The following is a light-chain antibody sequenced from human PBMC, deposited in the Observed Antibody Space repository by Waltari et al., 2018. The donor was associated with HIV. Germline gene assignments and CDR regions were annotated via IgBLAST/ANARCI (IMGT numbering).Light chain of an antibody. CDR1: SSNIGAGPA. CDR3: HSHAGNLGV. J-gene: IGLJ3*02. CDR2: DNI. Sequence: QSVLTQPPSVSGAPGQRVTIFCPGSSSNIGAGPAVHWYQLLPENAPKDVIFDNIDRPAGVPARFSGSRSGTSASLAINELRAEDEADYYCHSHAGNLGVFGGGTKVTVL. V-gene: IGLV1-40*01.